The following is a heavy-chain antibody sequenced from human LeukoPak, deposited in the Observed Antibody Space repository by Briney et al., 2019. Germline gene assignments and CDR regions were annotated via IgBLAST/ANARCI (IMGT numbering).Heavy chain of an antibody. J-gene: IGHJ4*02. CDR1: GFTFSSYA. CDR2: ISSAGGST. V-gene: IGHV3-23*01. Sequence: GGSLRLSCAASGFTFSSYAMNWVRQAPGKGLTWVSAISSAGGSTYYADSVKGRFTISRDNSKHTLYLQMNSLRAEDTAVYYCAKDVGYDYVWGSYQYFDYWGQGTLVTVSS. CDR3: AKDVGYDYVWGSYQYFDY. D-gene: IGHD3-16*02.